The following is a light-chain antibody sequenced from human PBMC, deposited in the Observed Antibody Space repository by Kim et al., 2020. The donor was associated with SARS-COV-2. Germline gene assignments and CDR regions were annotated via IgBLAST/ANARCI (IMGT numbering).Light chain of an antibody. CDR3: LKYNSAPWT. CDR1: QDIGNF. J-gene: IGKJ1*01. CDR2: ATS. Sequence: ASVGDRVTITCRASQDIGNFLAWYQQKPGKVPRVLIYATSALHAGVPSRFSGSGSGTDFTLTISSLQPEDVGSYYCLKYNSAPWTFGHGTKVDIK. V-gene: IGKV1-27*01.